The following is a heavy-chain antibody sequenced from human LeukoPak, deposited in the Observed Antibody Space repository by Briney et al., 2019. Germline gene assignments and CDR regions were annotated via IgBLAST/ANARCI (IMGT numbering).Heavy chain of an antibody. CDR2: IYYTGST. CDR3: ARDGYNYFDY. J-gene: IGHJ4*02. CDR1: GGSISSYY. V-gene: IGHV4-59*01. D-gene: IGHD5-24*01. Sequence: PSETLSLTCTVSGGSISSYYWSWIRQPPGKGLEWIAYIYYTGSTNYNPSLKSRVTISVDTSKNQFSLKLTPVTAADTAVYYCARDGYNYFDYWGQGTLVTVSS.